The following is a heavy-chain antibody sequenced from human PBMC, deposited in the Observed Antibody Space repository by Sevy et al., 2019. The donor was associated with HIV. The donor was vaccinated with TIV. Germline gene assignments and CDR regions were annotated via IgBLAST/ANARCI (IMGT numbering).Heavy chain of an antibody. CDR3: ARVGVAGTDYYYYMDV. V-gene: IGHV4-59*01. CDR1: GGSISSYY. D-gene: IGHD6-19*01. Sequence: SETLSLTCTVSGGSISSYYWSWIRQPPGKGLKWIGYIYYSGSTNYNPSLKSRVTISVDTSKNQFSLKLSSVTAADTAVYYCARVGVAGTDYYYYMDVWGKGTTVTVSS. CDR2: IYYSGST. J-gene: IGHJ6*03.